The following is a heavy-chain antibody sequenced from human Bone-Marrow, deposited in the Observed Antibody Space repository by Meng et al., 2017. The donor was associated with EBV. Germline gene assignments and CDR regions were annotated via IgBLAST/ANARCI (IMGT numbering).Heavy chain of an antibody. CDR2: INAGNGDT. CDR1: GYTFTSYA. CDR3: ASNLLGSSGYPD. D-gene: IGHD3-22*01. J-gene: IGHJ4*02. V-gene: IGHV1-3*05. Sequence: SGAEEKEHGASVRVSCKASGYTFTSYAMHWVRQAPGQRLEWMGWINAGNGDTKYSQKFQGRVTITRDTSASTAYMELSSLRSEDTAVYYCASNLLGSSGYPDWGQGTLVTVSS.